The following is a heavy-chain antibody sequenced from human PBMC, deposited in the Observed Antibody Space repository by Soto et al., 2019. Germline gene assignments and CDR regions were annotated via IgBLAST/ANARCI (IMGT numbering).Heavy chain of an antibody. J-gene: IGHJ4*02. CDR2: ISWNSGSI. CDR3: AKVKDYSNYGHFDY. D-gene: IGHD4-4*01. Sequence: GGSLRLSCAASGFTFDDYDMHWVRQAPGKGLEWVSGISWNSGSIGYADSVKGRFTISRDNAKNSLYLQMNSLRAEDTALYYCAKVKDYSNYGHFDYWGQGTLVTVSS. V-gene: IGHV3-9*01. CDR1: GFTFDDYD.